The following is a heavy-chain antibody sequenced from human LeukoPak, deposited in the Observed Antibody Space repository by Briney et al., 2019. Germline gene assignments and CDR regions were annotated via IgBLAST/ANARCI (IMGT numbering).Heavy chain of an antibody. V-gene: IGHV3-30*02. CDR1: GFTFSNAW. CDR3: AKDANSGWSYFDY. D-gene: IGHD6-19*01. Sequence: PGGSLRLSCAASGFTFSNAWMSWVRQAPGKGLEWVAFIRNDGSSEYYADPVKGRFTISRDNSKNTLYLQMNSLRAEDTAVYYCAKDANSGWSYFDYWGQGTLVTVSS. J-gene: IGHJ4*02. CDR2: IRNDGSSE.